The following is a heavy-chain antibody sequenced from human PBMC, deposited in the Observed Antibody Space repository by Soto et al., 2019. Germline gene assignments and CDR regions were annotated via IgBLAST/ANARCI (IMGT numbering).Heavy chain of an antibody. D-gene: IGHD3-16*01. V-gene: IGHV4-59*01. CDR2: IYYGGST. Sequence: PSETLSLTCTVSGGSFSPNYWSWIRQPPGKGLEWMGYIYYGGSTSYNPSEKGRFTISRDNSKSSLDLQMNSLRAVDMAVYYCAKEYDDKDDAVDYWGQGTQVTVSS. J-gene: IGHJ4*02. CDR1: GGSFSPNY. CDR3: AKEYDDKDDAVDY.